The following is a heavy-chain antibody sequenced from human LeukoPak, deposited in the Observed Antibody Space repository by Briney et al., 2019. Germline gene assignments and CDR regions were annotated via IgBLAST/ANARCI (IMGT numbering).Heavy chain of an antibody. D-gene: IGHD6-19*01. V-gene: IGHV3-11*01. J-gene: IGHJ3*01. Sequence: GGSLRLSCAASGFTFSDYYMSWIRQAPGKGLEWVSYISSTGSNTYYADSVKGRFTISRDNAKNSLYLQMNSLRAEDTAVYYCASSPWYSSGPCFWGQGTMVTISS. CDR2: ISSTGSNT. CDR1: GFTFSDYY. CDR3: ASSPWYSSGPCF.